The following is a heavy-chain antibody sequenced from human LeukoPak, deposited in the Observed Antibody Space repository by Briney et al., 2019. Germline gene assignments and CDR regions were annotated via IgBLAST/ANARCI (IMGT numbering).Heavy chain of an antibody. CDR3: ARGLLTYYYDSRGDSDAFDI. CDR1: GFTVSSNY. CDR2: IYSGGST. D-gene: IGHD3-22*01. Sequence: GGSLRLSCAASGFTVSSNYMSWVRQAPGKGLEWVSVIYSGGSTYYGDTVKGRFTISRDNSKNTLDLQMNSLRAEDTAVYYCARGLLTYYYDSRGDSDAFDIWGQGTMVTVSS. V-gene: IGHV3-53*01. J-gene: IGHJ3*02.